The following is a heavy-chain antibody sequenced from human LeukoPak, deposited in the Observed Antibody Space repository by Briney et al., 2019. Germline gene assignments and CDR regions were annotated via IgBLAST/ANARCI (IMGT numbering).Heavy chain of an antibody. CDR3: AKSLSSSWYGGAFDI. V-gene: IGHV3-7*03. CDR1: GFPFSTYL. Sequence: PGGSLRLSCAASGFPFSTYLMTWVRQAPGKGLEWVANIKQDGIEKYYVGSVRGRFTISRDNARNSLYLQMNSLRAEDTAVYYCAKSLSSSWYGGAFDIWGQGTMVTVSS. D-gene: IGHD6-13*01. J-gene: IGHJ3*02. CDR2: IKQDGIEK.